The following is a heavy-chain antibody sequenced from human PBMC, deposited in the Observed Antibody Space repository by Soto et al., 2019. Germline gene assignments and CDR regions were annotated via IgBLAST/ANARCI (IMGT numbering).Heavy chain of an antibody. Sequence: EVQLVESGGGLVQPGRSLRLSCAASGFTFDDYAMHWVRQAPGKGLEWVSGISWNSGSIGYADSVKGRFTISRDNAKNSLYLQMNSLRAEDTALYYCAKARRQAAVWFYDAFDIWGQGTMVTVSS. V-gene: IGHV3-9*01. CDR1: GFTFDDYA. D-gene: IGHD3-10*01. J-gene: IGHJ3*02. CDR2: ISWNSGSI. CDR3: AKARRQAAVWFYDAFDI.